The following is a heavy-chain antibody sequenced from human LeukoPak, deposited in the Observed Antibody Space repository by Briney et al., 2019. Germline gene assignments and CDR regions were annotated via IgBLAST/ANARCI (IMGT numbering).Heavy chain of an antibody. CDR2: IYHSGST. CDR1: GYSISSAYY. V-gene: IGHV4-38-2*01. CDR3: ARQEGGSGRWYFDL. J-gene: IGHJ2*01. Sequence: SETLSLTCVVSGYSISSAYYWGWIRQPPGKGLEWIGSIYHSGSTYYNPSLKSRVTISVDTSKNQFSLKLSSVTAADTAVHYCARQEGGSGRWYFDLWGRGTLVTVSS. D-gene: IGHD3-16*01.